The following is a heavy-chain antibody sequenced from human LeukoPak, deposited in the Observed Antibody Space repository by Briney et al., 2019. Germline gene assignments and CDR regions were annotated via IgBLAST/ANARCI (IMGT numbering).Heavy chain of an antibody. J-gene: IGHJ4*02. V-gene: IGHV1-69*05. D-gene: IGHD3-22*01. CDR2: IIPIFGTA. CDR3: ASGQYYYDSSGYSGDY. Sequence: ASVKVSCKASGGTFSSYAISWVRQAPGQGLEWMGGIIPIFGTANYAQKFQGRVTITTDESTSTAYMELSSLRSEDTAVYYCASGQYYYDSSGYSGDYWGQGTLVTVSS. CDR1: GGTFSSYA.